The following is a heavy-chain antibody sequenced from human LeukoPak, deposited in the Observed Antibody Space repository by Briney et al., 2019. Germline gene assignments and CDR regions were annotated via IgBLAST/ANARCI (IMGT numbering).Heavy chain of an antibody. CDR3: AIVGSGYYDSSGYLPPDY. CDR2: ISAYNGNT. D-gene: IGHD3-22*01. J-gene: IGHJ4*02. V-gene: IGHV1-18*01. CDR1: GYTFTSYG. Sequence: ASVKVSCKASGYTFTSYGISWVRQAPGQGLEWMGWISAYNGNTNYAQKLQGRVTMTTDTSTSTAYMELRSLRSDDTAVYYCAIVGSGYYDSSGYLPPDYWGQGTLVTVSS.